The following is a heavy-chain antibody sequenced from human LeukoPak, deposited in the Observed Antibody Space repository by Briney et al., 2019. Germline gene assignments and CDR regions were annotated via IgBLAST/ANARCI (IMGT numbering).Heavy chain of an antibody. CDR2: INHSGST. CDR1: GGSFSGYY. J-gene: IGHJ4*02. D-gene: IGHD5-24*01. CDR3: ARGDRDGYNYYYFDY. Sequence: SETLSFTCAVYGGSFSGYYWSWIRQPPGKGLEWIGEINHSGSTNYNPSLKSRVTISVDTSKNQFSLKLSSVTAADTAVYYCARGDRDGYNYYYFDYWGQGTLVTVSS. V-gene: IGHV4-34*01.